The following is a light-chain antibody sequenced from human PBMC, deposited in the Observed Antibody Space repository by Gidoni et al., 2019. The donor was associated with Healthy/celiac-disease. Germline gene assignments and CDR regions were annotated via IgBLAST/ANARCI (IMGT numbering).Light chain of an antibody. CDR1: NMGSKS. Sequence: SYVLTQPPSVSVAPGKTARITCGGNNMGSKSVHWYQQKPGQAPVLVIYYDSDRPSGIPERFSGSNSGNTATLTISRVEAGDEADYYSQVWDSSSDHRVFGGGTKLTVL. J-gene: IGLJ2*01. CDR3: QVWDSSSDHRV. V-gene: IGLV3-21*04. CDR2: YDS.